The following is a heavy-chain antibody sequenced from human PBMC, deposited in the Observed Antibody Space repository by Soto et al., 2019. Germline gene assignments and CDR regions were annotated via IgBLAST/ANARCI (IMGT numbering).Heavy chain of an antibody. D-gene: IGHD3-22*01. Sequence: PGGSLRLSCAASGFTFSSYGMHWVRQAPGKRLEWVANIKQDGSEKYYVDSVKGRFTISRDNAKNSLYLQMNSLRAEDTAVYYCAREIYDDYDSSGFDHWGQGTLVTVSS. CDR3: AREIYDDYDSSGFDH. V-gene: IGHV3-7*01. CDR1: GFTFSSYG. CDR2: IKQDGSEK. J-gene: IGHJ4*02.